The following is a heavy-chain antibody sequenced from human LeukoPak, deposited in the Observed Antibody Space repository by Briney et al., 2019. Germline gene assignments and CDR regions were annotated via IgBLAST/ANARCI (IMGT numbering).Heavy chain of an antibody. CDR1: GYTFTSYY. V-gene: IGHV1-46*01. Sequence: GASVKVSCKASGYTFTSYYMHWVRQAPGQGLEWMGIINPSGGSTSYAQKFQGRVTMTRDTSTSTVYMELSSLRSEDTAVYYGARGYCSGGSCYPDYYFDYWGQGTLVTVSS. CDR3: ARGYCSGGSCYPDYYFDY. CDR2: INPSGGST. J-gene: IGHJ4*02. D-gene: IGHD2-15*01.